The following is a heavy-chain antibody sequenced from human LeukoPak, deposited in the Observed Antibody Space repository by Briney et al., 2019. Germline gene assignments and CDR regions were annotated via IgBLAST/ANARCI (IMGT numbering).Heavy chain of an antibody. Sequence: PGGPLRLSCAASGFTFSSYEMNWVRQAPGKGLEWVSYISSSGSTIYYADSVKGRFTISRDNAKNSLYLQMNSLRAEDTAVYYCALTTVTHMDYWGQGTLVTVSS. CDR3: ALTTVTHMDY. J-gene: IGHJ4*02. CDR1: GFTFSSYE. D-gene: IGHD4-17*01. V-gene: IGHV3-48*03. CDR2: ISSSGSTI.